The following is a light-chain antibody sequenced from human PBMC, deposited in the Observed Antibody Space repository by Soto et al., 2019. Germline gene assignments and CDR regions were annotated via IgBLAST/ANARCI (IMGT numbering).Light chain of an antibody. CDR1: QSFSSSY. V-gene: IGKV3-20*01. CDR2: GGA. CDR3: QQYGGSSTWT. J-gene: IGKJ1*01. Sequence: EIVLTQSPDTLSLSPGERATLSCRASQSFSSSYLAWYQQKPGQAPRLLIYGGASRAIGIPDRFICSGSGTDFTLTISRLEPEDFALYYCQQYGGSSTWTFGQGTKVEAK.